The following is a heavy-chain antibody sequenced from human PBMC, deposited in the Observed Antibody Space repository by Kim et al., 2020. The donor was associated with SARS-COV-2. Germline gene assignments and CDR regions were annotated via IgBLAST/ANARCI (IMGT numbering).Heavy chain of an antibody. Sequence: GESLKISCKGSGYSFTSYWIGWVRQMPGKGLEWMGIIYPGDSDTRYSPSFQGQVTISADKSISTAYLQWSSLKASDTAMYYCARYPDLIAVAGTGAFDIWGQGTMVTVSS. D-gene: IGHD6-19*01. CDR2: IYPGDSDT. CDR3: ARYPDLIAVAGTGAFDI. J-gene: IGHJ3*02. CDR1: GYSFTSYW. V-gene: IGHV5-51*01.